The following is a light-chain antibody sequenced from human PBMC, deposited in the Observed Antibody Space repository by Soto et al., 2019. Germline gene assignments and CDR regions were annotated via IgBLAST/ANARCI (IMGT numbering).Light chain of an antibody. CDR1: SSDIGGYNY. V-gene: IGLV2-14*01. CDR3: SSYTGSSTLYV. CDR2: EVS. J-gene: IGLJ1*01. Sequence: QSALTQPASVSGSPGQSITISCTGTSSDIGGYNYVSWYQQHPGKVPKLMIFEVSNRPSGVSYRISGSKSGNTASLTISGLQAEDEADYYCSSYTGSSTLYVFGTGTKV.